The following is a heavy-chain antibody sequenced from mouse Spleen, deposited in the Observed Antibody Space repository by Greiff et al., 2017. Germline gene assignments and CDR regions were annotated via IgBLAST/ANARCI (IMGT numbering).Heavy chain of an antibody. CDR2: INPNNGGP. Sequence: VHLQQSGPELVKPGASVKIPCKASGYTFTDYNMDWVKQSHGKSLEWIGDINPNNGGPISNHKFKGKATLTVDKSSSTAYMELRSLTSEDTAVYYCARGRQLGLTPFAYLGQGTLVTVSA. D-gene: IGHD3-2*01. CDR1: GYTFTDYN. CDR3: ARGRQLGLTPFAY. J-gene: IGHJ3*01. V-gene: IGHV1-18*01.